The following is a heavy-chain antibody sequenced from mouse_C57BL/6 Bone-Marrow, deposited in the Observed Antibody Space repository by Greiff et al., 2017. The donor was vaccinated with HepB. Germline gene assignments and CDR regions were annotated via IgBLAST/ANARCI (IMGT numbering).Heavy chain of an antibody. V-gene: IGHV14-4*01. CDR2: IDPENGDT. J-gene: IGHJ1*03. CDR1: GFNIKDDY. CDR3: ISTVVDWYFDV. D-gene: IGHD1-1*01. Sequence: EVQVVESGAELVRPGASVKLSCTASGFNIKDDYMHWVKQRPEQGLEWIGWIDPENGDTEYASKFQGKATITADTSSNTAYLQLSSLTSEDTAVYYCISTVVDWYFDVWGTGTTVTVSS.